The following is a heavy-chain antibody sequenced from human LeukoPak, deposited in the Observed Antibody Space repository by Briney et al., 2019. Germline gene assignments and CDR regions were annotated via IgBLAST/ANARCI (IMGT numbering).Heavy chain of an antibody. D-gene: IGHD3-10*01. CDR2: IFYSGST. Sequence: SETLSLTCTVSGGSISTSNYYWGWIRQPPGKGLEWIGNIFYSGSTYYSPSLRSRVTISLDTSRNQFSLKLSSVTAADTAVYYCARGHLRYYYGSGYYMDVWGKGTTVTISS. J-gene: IGHJ6*03. V-gene: IGHV4-39*07. CDR1: GGSISTSNYY. CDR3: ARGHLRYYYGSGYYMDV.